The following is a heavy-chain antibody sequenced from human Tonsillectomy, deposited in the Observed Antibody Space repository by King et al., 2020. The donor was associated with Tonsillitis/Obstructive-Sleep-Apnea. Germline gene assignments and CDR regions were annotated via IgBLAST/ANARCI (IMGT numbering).Heavy chain of an antibody. D-gene: IGHD6-6*01. Sequence: QLVQSGSELKKPGASVKVSCKASGYTFTTYAMNWVRQAPGQGLEWMGWINTNTGNPTYVQGFTGRFVFSLDTSVSTAYLQISSLKAEDTAVYYCARDWVFSSSSGFDDWGQGTLVTVSS. CDR2: INTNTGNP. V-gene: IGHV7-4-1*02. J-gene: IGHJ4*02. CDR1: GYTFTTYA. CDR3: ARDWVFSSSSGFDD.